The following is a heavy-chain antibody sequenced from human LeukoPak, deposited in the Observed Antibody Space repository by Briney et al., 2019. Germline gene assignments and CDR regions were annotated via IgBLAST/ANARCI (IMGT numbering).Heavy chain of an antibody. D-gene: IGHD1-14*01. CDR1: GFTFSNYY. V-gene: IGHV3-11*01. Sequence: GGSLRLSCAAPGFTFSNYYMNWIRQAPGKGLEWVSYISSSGLTTVYADSVKGRFTITRDNAHNFMSLQMNSLRPEDTAVYYCARDTNNGLDVWGRGTTVTVSS. CDR3: ARDTNNGLDV. J-gene: IGHJ6*02. CDR2: ISSSGLTT.